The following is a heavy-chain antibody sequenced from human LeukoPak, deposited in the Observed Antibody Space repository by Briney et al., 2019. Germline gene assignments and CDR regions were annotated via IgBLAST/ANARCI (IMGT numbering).Heavy chain of an antibody. CDR2: ISAYNGNT. Sequence: ASVKVSCKASGYTFTSYGISWVRQAPGQGLEWMGWISAYNGNTNYAQKLQGRVTMTTDTSTSTAYMELRSLRSDDTAVYYCARDRWYYVPYYFDYWGQGTLVTVSS. V-gene: IGHV1-18*01. CDR3: ARDRWYYVPYYFDY. J-gene: IGHJ4*02. D-gene: IGHD3-10*02. CDR1: GYTFTSYG.